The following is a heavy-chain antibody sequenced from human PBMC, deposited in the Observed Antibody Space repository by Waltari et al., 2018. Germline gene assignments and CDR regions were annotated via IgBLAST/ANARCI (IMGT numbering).Heavy chain of an antibody. Sequence: EVQLVESGGGLVQPGGSLRLSCAASGFTFSSYAMSWVRQAPGKGLEWVSAISGSGGSTYYADSVKGRFTSSRDNAKNTLYLQMNSLRAEDTAVYYCASFPGITMVRGTEVQGPDYWGQGTLVIVSS. CDR3: ASFPGITMVRGTEVQGPDY. CDR1: GFTFSSYA. CDR2: ISGSGGST. J-gene: IGHJ4*02. V-gene: IGHV3-23*04. D-gene: IGHD3-10*01.